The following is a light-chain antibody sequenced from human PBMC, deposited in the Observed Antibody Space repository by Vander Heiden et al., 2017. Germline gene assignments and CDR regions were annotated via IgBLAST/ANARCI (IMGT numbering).Light chain of an antibody. CDR1: SSDVGGYNY. V-gene: IGLV2-14*01. Sequence: QSALTQPASVSGSPGQSITISCTGTSSDVGGYNYVSWYQQHPGKAPKLMIYEVSNRPSGVSNRCSGSKSGNTASLTISGLQAEDEADYYCSSYTSSSTLGLYVFGTGTKVTVL. CDR2: EVS. J-gene: IGLJ1*01. CDR3: SSYTSSSTLGLYV.